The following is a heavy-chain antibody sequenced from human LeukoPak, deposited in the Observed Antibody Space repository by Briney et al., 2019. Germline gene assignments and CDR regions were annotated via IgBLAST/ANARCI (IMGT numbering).Heavy chain of an antibody. J-gene: IGHJ4*02. CDR2: ISSSGSTI. CDR3: AKPYCGGDCPPFY. V-gene: IGHV3-11*04. D-gene: IGHD2-21*01. Sequence: GGSLRLSCAASGFTFSDYYMSWIRQAPGKGLEWVSYISSSGSTIYYADSVKGRFTISRDNSKNTLYLQMNSLRAEDTAVYYCAKPYCGGDCPPFYWGQGTLVTVSS. CDR1: GFTFSDYY.